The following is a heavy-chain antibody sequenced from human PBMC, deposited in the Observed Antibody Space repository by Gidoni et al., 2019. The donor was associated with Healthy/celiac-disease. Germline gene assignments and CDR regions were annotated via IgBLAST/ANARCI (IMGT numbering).Heavy chain of an antibody. CDR3: ARDPLSAAGTRGADY. CDR1: GFTVSSNY. V-gene: IGHV3-66*01. J-gene: IGHJ4*02. CDR2: IYSGGST. D-gene: IGHD6-13*01. Sequence: EVQLVESGGGLVQPGGSLRLSCAASGFTVSSNYMSWVRQAPGKGLEWVSVIYSGGSTYYADSVKGRFTISRDNSKNTLYLQMNSLRAEDTAVYYCARDPLSAAGTRGADYWGQGTLVTVSS.